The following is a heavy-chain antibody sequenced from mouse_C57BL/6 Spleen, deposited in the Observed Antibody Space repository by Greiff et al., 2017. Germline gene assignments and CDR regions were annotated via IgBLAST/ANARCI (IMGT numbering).Heavy chain of an antibody. CDR3: SREIYYYGSSHRIYAMDD. CDR2: IYPGDGDT. CDR1: GYAFSSSW. V-gene: IGHV1-82*01. J-gene: IGHJ4*01. D-gene: IGHD1-1*01. Sequence: VQLQQSGPELVKPGASVKISCKASGYAFSSSWLNWVKQRPGKGLEWIGRIYPGDGDTNYNGKFKSKATLTADKSSSTAYMQLSRLTSEDSAVSFCSREIYYYGSSHRIYAMDDWGQGTSVTVSS.